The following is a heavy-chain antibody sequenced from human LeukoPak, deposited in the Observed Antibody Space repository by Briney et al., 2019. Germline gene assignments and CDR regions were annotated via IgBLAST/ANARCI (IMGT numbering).Heavy chain of an antibody. Sequence: SETLSHTCTVSGGSISSSSYYWGWIRQPPGKGLEWIGSIYYSGSTYYNPSLKSRVTISVDTSKNQFSLKLSSVTAADTAVYYCASSSSGIVAYYYYYMDVWGKGTTVTISS. V-gene: IGHV4-39*07. CDR2: IYYSGST. CDR3: ASSSSGIVAYYYYYMDV. J-gene: IGHJ6*03. D-gene: IGHD6-6*01. CDR1: GGSISSSSYY.